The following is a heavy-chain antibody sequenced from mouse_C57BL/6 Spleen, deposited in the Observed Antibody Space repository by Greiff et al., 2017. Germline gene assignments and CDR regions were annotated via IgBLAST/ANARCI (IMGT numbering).Heavy chain of an antibody. J-gene: IGHJ3*01. CDR2: LSNGGGST. V-gene: IGHV5-12*01. Sequence: EVQGVESGGGLVQPGGSLKLSCAASGFTFSDYYMYWVRQTPEKRLEWVAYLSNGGGSTYYPDTVKGRFTISRDNAKNTLYLQMSRLKSEDTALYYCARHNGFAYWGQGTLVTVSA. CDR3: ARHNGFAY. CDR1: GFTFSDYY.